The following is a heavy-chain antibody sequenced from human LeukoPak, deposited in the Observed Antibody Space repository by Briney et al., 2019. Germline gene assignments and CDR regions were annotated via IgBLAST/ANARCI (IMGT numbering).Heavy chain of an antibody. CDR3: ARLCTTTSCSTNY. V-gene: IGHV3-73*01. J-gene: IGHJ4*02. Sequence: GGSLRLSCAASGFTFSGSAMHWVRQASGKGLEWVGRIRTKANSYATTYAASVKGRFTISRDDSKNTAYLQMNSLKTEDTAVYFCARLCTTTSCSTNYWGQGTLVTVSS. CDR1: GFTFSGSA. CDR2: IRTKANSYAT. D-gene: IGHD2-2*01.